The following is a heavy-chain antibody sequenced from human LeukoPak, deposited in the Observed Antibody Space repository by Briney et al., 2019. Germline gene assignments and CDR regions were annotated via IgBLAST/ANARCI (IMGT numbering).Heavy chain of an antibody. V-gene: IGHV1-18*04. J-gene: IGHJ5*02. CDR3: ARVNGYGDYVNGWFDP. CDR2: ISAYNGNT. Sequence: GASVKVSCKASGYTFTDDYVHWMRQAPGQGLEWMGWISAYNGNTNYAQKLQGRVTMTTDTSTSTAYMELSSLRSEDTAVYYCARVNGYGDYVNGWFDPWGQGTLVTVSS. CDR1: GYTFTDDY. D-gene: IGHD4-17*01.